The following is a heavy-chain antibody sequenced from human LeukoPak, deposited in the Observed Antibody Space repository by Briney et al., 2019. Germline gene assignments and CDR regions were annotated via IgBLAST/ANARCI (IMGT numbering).Heavy chain of an antibody. CDR1: GYTFTSYG. J-gene: IGHJ6*02. Sequence: ASEKVSCKASGYTFTSYGTSWVRQAPAQGLEWMGWISAYNGNTNYAQKLQGRVTMTTDTSTSTAYMELRSLRSDDTAVYYCARSFTGSWFGELSDYFGLDVWGQGTTVTVSS. D-gene: IGHD3-10*01. CDR3: ARSFTGSWFGELSDYFGLDV. CDR2: ISAYNGNT. V-gene: IGHV1-18*01.